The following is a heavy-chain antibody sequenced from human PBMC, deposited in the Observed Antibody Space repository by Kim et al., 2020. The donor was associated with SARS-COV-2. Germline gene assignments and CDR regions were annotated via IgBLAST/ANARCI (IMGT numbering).Heavy chain of an antibody. CDR2: IYPGDSDT. CDR3: AREEQLAWGDYYYYYGMDV. CDR1: GYSFTSYW. Sequence: GESLKISCKGSGYSFTSYWIGWVRQMPGKGLEWMGIIYPGDSDTRYSPSFQGQVTISADKSISTAYLQWSSLKASDTAMYYCAREEQLAWGDYYYYYGMDVWGQGTTVTVSS. J-gene: IGHJ6*02. D-gene: IGHD6-6*01. V-gene: IGHV5-51*01.